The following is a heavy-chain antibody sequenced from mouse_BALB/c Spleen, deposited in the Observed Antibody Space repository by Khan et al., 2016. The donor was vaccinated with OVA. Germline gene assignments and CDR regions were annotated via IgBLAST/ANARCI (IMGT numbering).Heavy chain of an antibody. Sequence: VQLQQSGPGLVKPSQSLSLTCTVTVYSITSDYAWNWIRQFPGNKLEWMGYISYSGSTNYNPALKSRISITRDTSKNQFFLQLNSGTTEDTATYYCARDGSRYNYAMDYWGQGTSVTVSS. J-gene: IGHJ4*01. CDR1: VYSITSDYA. D-gene: IGHD2-3*01. V-gene: IGHV3-2*02. CDR2: ISYSGST. CDR3: ARDGSRYNYAMDY.